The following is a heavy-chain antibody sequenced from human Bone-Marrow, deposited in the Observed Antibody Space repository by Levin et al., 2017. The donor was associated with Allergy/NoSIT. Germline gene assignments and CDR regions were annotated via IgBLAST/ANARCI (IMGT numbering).Heavy chain of an antibody. CDR3: TRDLTVTTSDPPKGENYYYYYMDV. D-gene: IGHD4-17*01. V-gene: IGHV4-4*02. CDR2: IYQTGRT. CDR1: GDSITTSNW. J-gene: IGHJ6*03. Sequence: GSLRLSCAVSGDSITTSNWWSWVRQPPGRGLEWIGEIYQTGRTNYNPSLQSRVTISVDKSSNQFSLRLSSVTAADTAVYYCTRDLTVTTSDPPKGENYYYYYMDVWGKGTTVTVSS.